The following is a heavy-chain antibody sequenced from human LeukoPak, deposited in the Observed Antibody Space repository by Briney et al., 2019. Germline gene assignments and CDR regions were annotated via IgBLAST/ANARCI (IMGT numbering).Heavy chain of an antibody. J-gene: IGHJ3*02. Sequence: GGSLRLSCAASGFTFSSYAMSWVRQAPGKGLEWVSAISGSGGSTYYADSVKGRFTISRDNSKNTLYLQMNSLRAEDTAVYYCAKGELWFGESQDAFDIWGQRTMVTVSS. V-gene: IGHV3-23*01. D-gene: IGHD3-10*01. CDR2: ISGSGGST. CDR1: GFTFSSYA. CDR3: AKGELWFGESQDAFDI.